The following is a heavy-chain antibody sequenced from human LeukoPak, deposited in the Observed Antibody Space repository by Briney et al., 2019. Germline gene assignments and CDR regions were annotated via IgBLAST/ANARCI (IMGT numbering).Heavy chain of an antibody. D-gene: IGHD6-6*01. Sequence: PSETLSLTCTVSGVTMSNYYWSWIRQPPGKGLECIGHIYYSGSTNYKPSLKSRVTISLDTSKNQFSLKLSSVTAADTAVYYCARLSIASRVRIFDYWGQGTLVTVSS. CDR1: GVTMSNYY. CDR2: IYYSGST. J-gene: IGHJ4*02. CDR3: ARLSIASRVRIFDY. V-gene: IGHV4-59*08.